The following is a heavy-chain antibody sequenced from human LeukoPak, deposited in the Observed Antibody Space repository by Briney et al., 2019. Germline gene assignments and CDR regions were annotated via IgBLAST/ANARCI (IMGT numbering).Heavy chain of an antibody. D-gene: IGHD6-13*01. CDR2: ISWNSGSI. CDR1: GFTFDDYA. Sequence: GGSLRLSCAASGFTFDDYAMHWVRQAPGKGLEWVSGISWNSGSIGYADSAKGRFTISRDNAKNSLYLQMNSLRAEDTALYFCARDATTEPGTVYMDVWGKGTTVTISS. CDR3: ARDATTEPGTVYMDV. V-gene: IGHV3-9*01. J-gene: IGHJ6*03.